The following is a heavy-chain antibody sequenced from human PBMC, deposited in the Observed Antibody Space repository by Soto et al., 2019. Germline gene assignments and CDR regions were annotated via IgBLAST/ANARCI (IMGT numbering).Heavy chain of an antibody. CDR2: IYTRGST. V-gene: IGHV4-4*07. J-gene: IGHJ6*02. CDR1: GGSISSYY. D-gene: IGHD3-10*01. CDR3: ARDGGSGSYSSYYYYGMDV. Sequence: QVQLQESGPGLVKPSETLSLTCTVSGGSISSYYWSRIRQPAGKGLEWIGRIYTRGSTNYNPSLKSRVTMSVDTSKNQFSLKLSSVTAADTAVYYCARDGGSGSYSSYYYYGMDVWGQGTTVTVSS.